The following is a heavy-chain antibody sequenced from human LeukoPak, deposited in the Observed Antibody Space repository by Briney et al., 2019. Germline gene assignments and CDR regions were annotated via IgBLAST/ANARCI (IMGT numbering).Heavy chain of an antibody. CDR3: ARGGCSGGNCYAAYFDY. Sequence: GGSLRLSCAASGFTFSSYTMNWVRQAPGKGLEWVSYISTSSTNIYCADSVKGRFTISRDNAKKSLYLQMNSLRDEDTAVYYCARGGCSGGNCYAAYFDYWGQGTLVTVSS. D-gene: IGHD2-15*01. CDR2: ISTSSTNI. CDR1: GFTFSSYT. J-gene: IGHJ4*02. V-gene: IGHV3-48*02.